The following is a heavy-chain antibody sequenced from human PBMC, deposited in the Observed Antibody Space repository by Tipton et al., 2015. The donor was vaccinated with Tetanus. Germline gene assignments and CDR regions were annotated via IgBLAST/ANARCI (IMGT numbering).Heavy chain of an antibody. Sequence: GSLRLSCAASGFTLRTYSMNWVRQAPGKGLEWISYISTTSNTILYADSVKGRFTISRDNGKNLLYLQMSSLRREDTAVYYCASSTVARWGPGTLVTVSS. CDR3: ASSTVAR. CDR2: ISTTSNTI. CDR1: GFTLRTYS. D-gene: IGHD4-23*01. V-gene: IGHV3-48*01. J-gene: IGHJ4*02.